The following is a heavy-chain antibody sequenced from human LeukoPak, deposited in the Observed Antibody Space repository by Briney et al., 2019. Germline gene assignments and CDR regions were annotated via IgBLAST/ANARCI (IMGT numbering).Heavy chain of an antibody. V-gene: IGHV4-4*07. CDR1: GGSISGYY. CDR2: VDTSGRT. D-gene: IGHD2-15*01. CDR3: ARHWSHTVAQFGLYYWFDA. J-gene: IGHJ5*02. Sequence: SETLSLTWTVSGGSISGYYWSWIRQPAGKGLEWIGHVDTSGRTNYNSSLMSRVTMSVDTSKNQFSLRLTSVTAADSAVYYCARHWSHTVAQFGLYYWFDAWGEGTLVTVSS.